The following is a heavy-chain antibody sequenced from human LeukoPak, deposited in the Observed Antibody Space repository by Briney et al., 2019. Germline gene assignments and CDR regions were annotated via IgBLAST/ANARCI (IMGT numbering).Heavy chain of an antibody. J-gene: IGHJ4*02. CDR1: GGSISSGGYY. D-gene: IGHD2-21*01. CDR2: IYYSGST. Sequence: SQTLSLTCTVSGGSISSGGYYWSWIRQHPGKGLEWIGYIYYSGSTYYNPSLKSRVTISVDTSKNQFSLKLSSVTAADTAAYYCARDLDGGGLLDYWGQGTLVTVSS. V-gene: IGHV4-31*03. CDR3: ARDLDGGGLLDY.